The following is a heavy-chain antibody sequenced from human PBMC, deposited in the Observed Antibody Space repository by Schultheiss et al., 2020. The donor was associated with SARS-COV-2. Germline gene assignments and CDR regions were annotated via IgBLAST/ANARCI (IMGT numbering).Heavy chain of an antibody. V-gene: IGHV3-7*01. CDR1: GFTFSNAW. CDR2: IKLDGSEK. Sequence: GESLKISCAASGFTFSNAWMSWVRQAPGKGLEWVANIKLDGSEKNYVGSVKGRFTISRDNARNSLYLQMNSLRAEDTAVYYCARGYSYVIYWGQGTLVTVSS. D-gene: IGHD5-18*01. CDR3: ARGYSYVIY. J-gene: IGHJ4*02.